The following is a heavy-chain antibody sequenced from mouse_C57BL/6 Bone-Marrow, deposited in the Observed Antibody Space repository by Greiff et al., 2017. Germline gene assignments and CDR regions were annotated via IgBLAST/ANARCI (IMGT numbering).Heavy chain of an antibody. CDR1: GYTFTDYE. J-gene: IGHJ3*01. Sequence: QVQLQQSGAELVRPGASVTLSCKASGYTFTDYEMHWVKQTPVHGLEWIGAIYPETGGTAYNQKFKGKAILTADKSSSTAYMELRSLTSEDSAVDYCTSSPYGSMAYWGQGTLVTVSA. CDR2: IYPETGGT. V-gene: IGHV1-15*01. CDR3: TSSPYGSMAY. D-gene: IGHD1-1*01.